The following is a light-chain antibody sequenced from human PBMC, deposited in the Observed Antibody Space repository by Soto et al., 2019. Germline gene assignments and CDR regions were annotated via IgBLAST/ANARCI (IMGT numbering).Light chain of an antibody. CDR1: QDIANF. V-gene: IGKV1-33*01. CDR3: QQYDNFVLP. CDR2: DAS. J-gene: IGKJ4*01. Sequence: DIQMTQSPSSLSASVGDRVSITCQASQDIANFLNWYQQKPGKVPKLLIYDASNLKTGVPSRFSGSGSGTDFTLTISSLQPEDIATYYCQQYDNFVLPFGGGTKVEIK.